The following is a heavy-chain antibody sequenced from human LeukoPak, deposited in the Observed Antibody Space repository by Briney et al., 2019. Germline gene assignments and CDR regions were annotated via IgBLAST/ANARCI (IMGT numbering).Heavy chain of an antibody. D-gene: IGHD6-13*01. V-gene: IGHV3-21*01. Sequence: GGSLRLSCVASGFTFSSYSMNWVRQAPGKGLEWVSFISSSRSYIYYADSVKGRFTISRDNAKNSLYLQMNSLRAEDTAVYYCARFIAAPYYFDYWGRGTLVTVSS. J-gene: IGHJ4*02. CDR2: ISSSRSYI. CDR1: GFTFSSYS. CDR3: ARFIAAPYYFDY.